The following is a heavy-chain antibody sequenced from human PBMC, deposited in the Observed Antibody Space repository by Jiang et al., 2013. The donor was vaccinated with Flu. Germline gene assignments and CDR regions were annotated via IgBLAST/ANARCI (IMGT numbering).Heavy chain of an antibody. CDR3: AREDMTMISAHDYYYYMDV. D-gene: IGHD3-22*01. V-gene: IGHV4-59*01. CDR2: IYYSGST. J-gene: IGHJ6*03. Sequence: KPSETLSLTCTVSGGSITSYYWSWIRQPPGKGLDWIGYIYYSGSTSYNPSLKSRVTISVDMSKNQFSLKLRSATAADTAVYYCAREDMTMISAHDYYYYMDVWGKGTTVTVSS. CDR1: GGSITSYY.